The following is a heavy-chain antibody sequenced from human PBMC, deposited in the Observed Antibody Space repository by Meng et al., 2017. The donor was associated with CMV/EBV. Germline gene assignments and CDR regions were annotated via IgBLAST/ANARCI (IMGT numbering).Heavy chain of an antibody. V-gene: IGHV3-21*01. CDR3: ARGEWQPPSTNWFDP. Sequence: GGSLRLSCAASGFTFSSYSMNWVRQAPGKGLEWVSSISSSSSYIYYADSVKGRFTISRDNAKNSLYLQMNSLRAEDTAVYYCARGEWQPPSTNWFDPWGQGTLVTVSS. D-gene: IGHD6-13*01. CDR2: ISSSSSYI. CDR1: GFTFSSYS. J-gene: IGHJ5*02.